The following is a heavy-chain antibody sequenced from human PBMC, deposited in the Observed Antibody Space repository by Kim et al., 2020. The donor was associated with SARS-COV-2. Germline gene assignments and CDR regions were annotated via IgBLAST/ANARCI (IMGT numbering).Heavy chain of an antibody. CDR1: GGSISSYY. J-gene: IGHJ6*02. Sequence: SETLSLTCTVSGGSISSYYWSWIRQPPGKGLEWIGYIYYSGSTNYNPSLKSRVTISVDTSKNQFSLKLSSVTAADTAVYYCARDQISENYYYYGMDVWGQGTTVTVSS. CDR3: ARDQISENYYYYGMDV. CDR2: IYYSGST. V-gene: IGHV4-59*13.